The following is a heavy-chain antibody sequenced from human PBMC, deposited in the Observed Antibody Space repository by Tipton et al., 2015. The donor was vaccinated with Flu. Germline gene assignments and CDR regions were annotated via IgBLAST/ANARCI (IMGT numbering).Heavy chain of an antibody. Sequence: TLSLTCAVYGGSFSGYYWSWIRQPPGKGLEWIGEINHSGSTNYNPSLKSRVTISVDTSKNQFSLKLSSVTAADTAVYYCARRVNGYYLLRYYYYMDVWGKGTTVTVSS. CDR2: INHSGST. CDR3: ARRVNGYYLLRYYYYMDV. J-gene: IGHJ6*03. D-gene: IGHD3-22*01. CDR1: GGSFSGYY. V-gene: IGHV4-34*01.